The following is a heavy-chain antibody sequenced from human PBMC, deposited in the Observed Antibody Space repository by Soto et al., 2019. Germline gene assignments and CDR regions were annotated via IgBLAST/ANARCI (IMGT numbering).Heavy chain of an antibody. D-gene: IGHD1-1*01. CDR2: IYYSGST. CDR1: GGSISSYY. J-gene: IGHJ4*02. Sequence: SETLSLTCTVSGGSISSYYWSWIRQPPGKGLEWIGYIYYSGSTNYNPSLKSRVSISVDTSKNQFSLKLSSVTAADTAVYYCARNKKGVQDPSPDYWGQGTLVTVS. CDR3: ARNKKGVQDPSPDY. V-gene: IGHV4-59*01.